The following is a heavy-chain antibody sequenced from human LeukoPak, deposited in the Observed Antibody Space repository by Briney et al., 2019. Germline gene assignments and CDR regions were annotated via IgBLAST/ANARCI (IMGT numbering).Heavy chain of an antibody. J-gene: IGHJ4*02. Sequence: GASVKVSCKASGYTFTGYYMHWVRQAPGQGLEWMGWINPNSGGTNYAQKFQGRVTMTRDTSISTAYMELSRLRSADTPVYYCARGDARTGSYYTSWDYWGQGTLVTVSS. V-gene: IGHV1-2*02. CDR3: ARGDARTGSYYTSWDY. CDR1: GYTFTGYY. D-gene: IGHD1-26*01. CDR2: INPNSGGT.